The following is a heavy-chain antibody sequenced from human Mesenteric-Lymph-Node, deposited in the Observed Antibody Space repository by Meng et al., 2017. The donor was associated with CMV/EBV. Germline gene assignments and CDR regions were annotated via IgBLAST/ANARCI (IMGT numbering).Heavy chain of an antibody. CDR3: ARDSLTIFGVVNYYGMDV. CDR2: ISSSSSYI. D-gene: IGHD3-3*01. V-gene: IGHV3-21*01. Sequence: GESLKISCAASGFTFSSYSMNWVRQAPGKGLEWVSSISSSSSYIYYADSVKGRFTISRDNAKNSLYLQMNSLRAEDTAVYYCARDSLTIFGVVNYYGMDVWGQGTTVTVSS. J-gene: IGHJ6*02. CDR1: GFTFSSYS.